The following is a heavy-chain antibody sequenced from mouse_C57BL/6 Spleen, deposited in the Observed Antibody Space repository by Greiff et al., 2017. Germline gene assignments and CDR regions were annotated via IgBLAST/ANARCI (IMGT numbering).Heavy chain of an antibody. V-gene: IGHV1-82*01. Sequence: LVEPGASVKISCKASGYAFSSSWMNWVKQRPGKGLEWIGRIYPGDGDTNYNGKFKGKATLTADKSSSTAYMQLSSLTSEDSAVYFCARGDSVWGQGTLVTVSA. D-gene: IGHD3-2*01. J-gene: IGHJ3*01. CDR1: GYAFSSSW. CDR3: ARGDSV. CDR2: IYPGDGDT.